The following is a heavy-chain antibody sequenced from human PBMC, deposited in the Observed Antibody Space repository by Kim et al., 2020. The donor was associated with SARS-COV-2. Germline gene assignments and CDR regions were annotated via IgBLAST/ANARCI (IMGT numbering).Heavy chain of an antibody. D-gene: IGHD6-13*01. CDR3: ARVGGAVGNAAAGYYGMDV. J-gene: IGHJ6*04. CDR2: IYYSGST. V-gene: IGHV4-59*01. Sequence: SETLSLTCTVSGGSISSYYWSWIRQPPGKGLEWIGYIYYSGSTNYNPSPKSRVTISVDTSKNQFSLKLRSVNAADTAVYYCARVGGAVGNAAAGYYGMDVRGEGTTVTVSS. CDR1: GGSISSYY.